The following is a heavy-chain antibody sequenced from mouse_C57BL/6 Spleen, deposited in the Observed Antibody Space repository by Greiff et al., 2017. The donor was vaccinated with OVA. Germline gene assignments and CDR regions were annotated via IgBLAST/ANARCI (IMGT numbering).Heavy chain of an antibody. D-gene: IGHD2-4*01. Sequence: EAGGVDFSRYWMSWVRRAPGKGLEWIGEINPDSSTINYAPSLKDKFIISRDNAKNTLYLQMSKVRSEDTALYYCARPRDYDPYYFDYWGQGTTLTVSS. CDR2: INPDSSTI. CDR3: ARPRDYDPYYFDY. J-gene: IGHJ2*01. CDR1: GVDFSRYW. V-gene: IGHV4-1*01.